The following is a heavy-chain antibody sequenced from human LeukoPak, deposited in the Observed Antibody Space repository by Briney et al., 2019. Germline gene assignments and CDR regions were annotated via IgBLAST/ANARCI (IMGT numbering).Heavy chain of an antibody. CDR1: GGSISSYY. CDR2: ISYTGST. J-gene: IGHJ4*02. CDR3: ARHSNSGSYSGGH. Sequence: SETLSLTCSVSGGSISSYYWNWIRQPPGKGLEWIGYISYTGSTNYNPSLKSRLTISVDTSKNQFSLKLRSVTAADTAVYYCARHSNSGSYSGGHWGQGTLVTVSS. V-gene: IGHV4-59*08. D-gene: IGHD1-26*01.